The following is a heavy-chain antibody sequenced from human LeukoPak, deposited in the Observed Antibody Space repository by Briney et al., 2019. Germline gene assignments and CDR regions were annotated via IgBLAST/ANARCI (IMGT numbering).Heavy chain of an antibody. CDR3: ARDRHDILTGYYADY. V-gene: IGHV3-7*03. D-gene: IGHD3-9*01. Sequence: PGGSLRLSCAASGFTFSSYWMSWVRQAPGKGLEWVANIKQDGSEKYYVDSVKGRFTISRDNAKNSLYLQMNSLRAEDTAVYYCARDRHDILTGYYADYWGQGTLVTVSS. CDR1: GFTFSSYW. J-gene: IGHJ4*02. CDR2: IKQDGSEK.